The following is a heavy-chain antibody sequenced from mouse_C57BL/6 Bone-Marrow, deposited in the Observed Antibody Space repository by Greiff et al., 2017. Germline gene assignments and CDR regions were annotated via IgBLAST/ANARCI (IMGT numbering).Heavy chain of an antibody. CDR1: GFNIKDDY. D-gene: IGHD1-1*01. V-gene: IGHV14-4*01. J-gene: IGHJ2*01. CDR3: TTFITTVVADY. Sequence: VQLQQSGAELVRPGASVKLSCTASGFNIKDDYMHWVKQRPEQGLEWIGWIDPENGDTEYASKFQGKATITADPSSNTAYLPLSSLTSEDTAVYYCTTFITTVVADYWGQGTTLTVSS. CDR2: IDPENGDT.